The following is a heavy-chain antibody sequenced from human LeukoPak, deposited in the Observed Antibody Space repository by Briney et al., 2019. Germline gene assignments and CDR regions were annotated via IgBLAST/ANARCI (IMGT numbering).Heavy chain of an antibody. J-gene: IGHJ6*04. CDR3: AELGITMIGGV. CDR2: ISSSGSTI. V-gene: IGHV3-48*03. D-gene: IGHD3-10*02. CDR1: GFTFSSYE. Sequence: GGSLRLSCAASGFTFSSYEMNWVRQAPGKGLEWVSYISSSGSTIYYADSVKGRFTISRDNAQNSLYLQMNSLRAEDTAVYYCAELGITMIGGVWGKGTTVTISS.